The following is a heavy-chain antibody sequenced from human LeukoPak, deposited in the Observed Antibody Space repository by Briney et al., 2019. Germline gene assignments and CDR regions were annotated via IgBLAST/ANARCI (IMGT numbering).Heavy chain of an antibody. V-gene: IGHV1-18*01. Sequence: ASVKVSCKASGYTFTSYGISWVRQAPGQGLEWMGCISAYNGNTNYAQKLQGRVTMTTDTSTSTAYMELRSLRSDDTAVYYCARGVPAALRLARWFDPWGQGTLVTVSS. CDR1: GYTFTSYG. D-gene: IGHD2-2*02. J-gene: IGHJ5*02. CDR2: ISAYNGNT. CDR3: ARGVPAALRLARWFDP.